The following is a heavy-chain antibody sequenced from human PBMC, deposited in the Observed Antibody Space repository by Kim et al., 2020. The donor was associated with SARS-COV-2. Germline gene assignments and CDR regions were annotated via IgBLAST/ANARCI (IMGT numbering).Heavy chain of an antibody. Sequence: SETLSLTCAVYGGSFSGYYWSWIRQPPGKGLEWIGEINHSGSTNYNPSLKSRVTISVDTSKNQFPLKLSSVTAADTAVYYCARGADTAMVTPFDYWGQGT. V-gene: IGHV4-34*01. CDR3: ARGADTAMVTPFDY. CDR2: INHSGST. CDR1: GGSFSGYY. J-gene: IGHJ4*02. D-gene: IGHD5-18*01.